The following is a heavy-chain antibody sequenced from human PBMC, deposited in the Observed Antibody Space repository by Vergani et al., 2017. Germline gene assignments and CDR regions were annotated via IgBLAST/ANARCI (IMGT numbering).Heavy chain of an antibody. CDR3: ARTTISYYYYGMDV. J-gene: IGHJ6*02. V-gene: IGHV1-46*01. Sequence: QVQLVQSGAEVGKPGASVKISCKASGYTFTAYYIHWVRQAPEQGLEWVGVISPDGFSTFYAQKFQGRVTMTTDTSTSTAYMELRSLRSDDTAVYYCARTTISYYYYGMDVWGQGTTVTVSS. CDR2: ISPDGFST. D-gene: IGHD5-12*01. CDR1: GYTFTAYY.